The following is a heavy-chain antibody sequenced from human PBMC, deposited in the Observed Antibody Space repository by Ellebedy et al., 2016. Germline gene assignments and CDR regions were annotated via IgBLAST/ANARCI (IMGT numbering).Heavy chain of an antibody. CDR3: ARYDDILAGYGMDV. CDR2: INAGNGNT. J-gene: IGHJ6*02. D-gene: IGHD3-9*01. V-gene: IGHV1-3*01. CDR1: GYTFTSYA. Sequence: ASVKVSXXASGYTFTSYAMHWVRQAPGQRLEWMGWINAGNGNTKYSQKFQGRVTITRDTSASTAYMELSSLRSEDTAVYYCARYDDILAGYGMDVWGQGTTVTVSS.